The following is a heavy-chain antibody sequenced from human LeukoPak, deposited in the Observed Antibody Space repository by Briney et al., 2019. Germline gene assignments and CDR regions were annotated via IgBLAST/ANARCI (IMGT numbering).Heavy chain of an antibody. CDR3: ARHPPRDGSAFDD. CDR1: GGSISSGSYY. CDR2: MYYSGAT. J-gene: IGHJ4*02. V-gene: IGHV4-39*01. Sequence: SETLSLTCTVSGGSISSGSYYWGWIRQPPGKGLEWIASMYYSGATFYSPSLKSRVTISVDTSKNQLSLKLGSVTAAGTAVYYCARHPPRDGSAFDDCGQGTLVTVSS.